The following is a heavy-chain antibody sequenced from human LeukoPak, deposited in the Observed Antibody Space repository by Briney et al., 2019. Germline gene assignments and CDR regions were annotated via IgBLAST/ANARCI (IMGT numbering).Heavy chain of an antibody. D-gene: IGHD3-10*01. V-gene: IGHV4-59*12. CDR3: ARVRSGSIYYYYYMDV. CDR1: GGSISSYY. CDR2: IYYSGST. Sequence: SETLSLTCTVSGGSISSYYWSWIRQPPGKGLEWIGYIYYSGSTNYNPSLKSRVTISVDTSKNQFSLKLSSVTAAGTAVYYCARVRSGSIYYYYYMDVWGKGTTVTISS. J-gene: IGHJ6*03.